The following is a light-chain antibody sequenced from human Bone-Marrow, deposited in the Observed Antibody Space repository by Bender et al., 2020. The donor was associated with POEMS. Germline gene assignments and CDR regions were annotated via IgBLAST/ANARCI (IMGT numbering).Light chain of an antibody. CDR1: SGDVGTYKS. CDR2: DVT. CDR3: SSRAISGTFV. J-gene: IGLJ1*01. V-gene: IGLV2-14*03. Sequence: QSVLTQPASMSGSPGQSITISCTGTSGDVGTYKSVSWYQQHPDKAPLLILYDVTNRPSGVSYRFSGSKSGNTASLTISGLQAEDEADYYCSSRAISGTFVFGTGTKVTV.